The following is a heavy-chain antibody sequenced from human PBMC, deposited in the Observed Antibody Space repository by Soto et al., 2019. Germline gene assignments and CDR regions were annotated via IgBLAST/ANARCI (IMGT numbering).Heavy chain of an antibody. CDR2: IYYSGST. CDR1: GGSISSSSYY. Sequence: TSETLSLTCTVSGGSISSSSYYWGWIRQPPGKGLEWIGSIYYSGSTYYNPSLKSRVTISVDTSKNQFSLKLSSVTAADTAVYYCARAGGLGAVAADYWGQGTLVTVSS. D-gene: IGHD6-19*01. V-gene: IGHV4-39*01. J-gene: IGHJ4*02. CDR3: ARAGGLGAVAADY.